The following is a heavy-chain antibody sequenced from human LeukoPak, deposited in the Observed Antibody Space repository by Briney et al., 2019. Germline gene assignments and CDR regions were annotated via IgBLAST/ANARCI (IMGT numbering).Heavy chain of an antibody. CDR1: GFPFSSYA. D-gene: IGHD3-3*01. CDR2: ISYAGTNK. J-gene: IGHJ4*02. V-gene: IGHV3-30*18. Sequence: GGTLRLSCAASGFPFSSYAMNWVRQAPGKGLEWVAVISYAGTNKYYADSVKGRFTISRDNSKNTLYLQMNSLRAEDTAVYYCAKGGDDFWSGSNYWGQGTLVTVSS. CDR3: AKGGDDFWSGSNY.